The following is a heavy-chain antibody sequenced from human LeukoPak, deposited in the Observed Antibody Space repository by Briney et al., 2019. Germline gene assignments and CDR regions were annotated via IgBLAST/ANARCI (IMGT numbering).Heavy chain of an antibody. J-gene: IGHJ5*02. Sequence: GGSLRLSCAASGFTFSSYWMHWVRQAPGKGLVWVSRISSDGGSTIYADSVKGRFTISRDNAKNTLYLQMNSLTAKDTAVYYCARAPYYYDSSGPNWFDPWGQGTLVTVSS. CDR2: ISSDGGST. D-gene: IGHD3-22*01. V-gene: IGHV3-74*01. CDR1: GFTFSSYW. CDR3: ARAPYYYDSSGPNWFDP.